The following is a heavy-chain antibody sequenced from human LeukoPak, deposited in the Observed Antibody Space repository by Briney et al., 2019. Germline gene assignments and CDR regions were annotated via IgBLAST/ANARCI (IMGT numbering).Heavy chain of an antibody. CDR1: GYTFTGYY. CDR3: AIEYDSSGYYFDY. J-gene: IGHJ4*02. V-gene: IGHV1-2*02. Sequence: ASVKVSCKASGYTFTGYYMHWVRQAPGQGLEWMGWINPNSGGTNYAQKFQGRVTMTRDTSISTAYMELSRLRSDDTAVYYCAIEYDSSGYYFDYWGQGTLVTVSS. D-gene: IGHD3-22*01. CDR2: INPNSGGT.